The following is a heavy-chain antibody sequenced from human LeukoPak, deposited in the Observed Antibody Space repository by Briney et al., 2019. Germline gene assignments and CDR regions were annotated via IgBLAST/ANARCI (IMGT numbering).Heavy chain of an antibody. J-gene: IGHJ6*02. D-gene: IGHD2-2*02. V-gene: IGHV1-2*02. Sequence: ASVKVFCKASGYTFTGYYMHWVRQAPGQGLEWMGWINPNSGGTNYAQKFQGRVTMTRDTSISTAYMELSRLRSDDTAVYYCASGAYCSSTSCYTYYYGMDVWGQGTTVTVSS. CDR2: INPNSGGT. CDR3: ASGAYCSSTSCYTYYYGMDV. CDR1: GYTFTGYY.